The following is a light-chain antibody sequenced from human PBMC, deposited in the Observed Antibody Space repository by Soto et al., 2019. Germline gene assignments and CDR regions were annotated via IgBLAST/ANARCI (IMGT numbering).Light chain of an antibody. V-gene: IGKV3D-15*01. CDR1: QRVGRD. CDR3: QQYNSWPLT. J-gene: IGKJ4*01. CDR2: DIF. Sequence: EIVMTQSPATLSVSPWERATISCRASQRVGRDLAWSQQKPGQAPRLVIYDIFTRATGVPTRISGSGSGTEVTLTISSLQSEDCAVYACQQYNSWPLTFGGGTKVELK.